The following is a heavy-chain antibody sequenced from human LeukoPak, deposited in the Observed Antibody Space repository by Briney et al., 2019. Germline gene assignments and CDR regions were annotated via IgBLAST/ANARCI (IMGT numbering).Heavy chain of an antibody. Sequence: GGSLRLSCAASGFTFSKYAMSWVRQAPGKGLEWVSYISSSGSTIYYADSVKGRFTIPRDNAKNSLYLQMNSLRAEDTAVYYCARDVRIQLWTGIDYWGQGTLVTVSS. J-gene: IGHJ4*02. CDR1: GFTFSKYA. CDR2: ISSSGSTI. V-gene: IGHV3-11*01. D-gene: IGHD5-18*01. CDR3: ARDVRIQLWTGIDY.